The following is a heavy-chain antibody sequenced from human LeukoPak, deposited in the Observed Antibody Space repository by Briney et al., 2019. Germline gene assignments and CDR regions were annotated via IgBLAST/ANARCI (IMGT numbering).Heavy chain of an antibody. V-gene: IGHV3-30*18. CDR1: GFTFSTYG. D-gene: IGHD3-10*01. CDR2: ISHDGSNK. J-gene: IGHJ4*02. Sequence: PGGSLRLSCAASGFTFSTYGMHWVRQAPGKGLEWVATISHDGSNKNYGGSVKGRFTISRDNSRNTLYLQMNSLRPEDTAVYHCAKDWGNYFASGSSYLDYWGQGTLVTVSS. CDR3: AKDWGNYFASGSSYLDY.